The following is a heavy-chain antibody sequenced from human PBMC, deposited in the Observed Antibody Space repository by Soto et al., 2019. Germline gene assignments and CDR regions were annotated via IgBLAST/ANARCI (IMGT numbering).Heavy chain of an antibody. J-gene: IGHJ5*02. CDR3: ARLLYYYDTSGYLFDP. CDR2: ISSSSSYI. V-gene: IGHV3-21*01. D-gene: IGHD3-22*01. Sequence: PGGSLRLSCAASGFTFSSYAMHWVRQAPGKGLEWVSSISSSSSYIYYADSVKGRFTVSRDNAKNSLYLQMNNLRAEDTAVYYCARLLYYYDTSGYLFDPWGQVTLVTVS. CDR1: GFTFSSYA.